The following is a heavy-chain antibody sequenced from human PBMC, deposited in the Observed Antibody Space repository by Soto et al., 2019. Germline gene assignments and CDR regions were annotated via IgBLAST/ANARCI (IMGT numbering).Heavy chain of an antibody. J-gene: IGHJ4*02. CDR2: ISATGGST. CDR3: ATWRSSWAYHFDY. Sequence: EVQLLESGGGLVQPGGSLRLSCAASGFTFSKYGMTWVRQAPGKGLEWVSGISATGGSTYYADSVKGRFTISRDNSKHTLDLQMNSLRAEDTAVYYCATWRSSWAYHFDYWGQGTLVTVSS. D-gene: IGHD6-13*01. V-gene: IGHV3-23*01. CDR1: GFTFSKYG.